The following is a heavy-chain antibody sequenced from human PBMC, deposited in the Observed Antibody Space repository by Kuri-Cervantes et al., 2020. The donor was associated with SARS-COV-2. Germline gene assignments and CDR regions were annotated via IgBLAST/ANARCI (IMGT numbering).Heavy chain of an antibody. J-gene: IGHJ4*02. CDR1: EYNFSGYY. CDR2: INPNSGGT. CDR3: ARVGIYDYSNYRPFDY. D-gene: IGHD4-11*01. Sequence: ASVKVSCKASEYNFSGYYLHWVRQAPGQGLEWMGWINPNSGGTNFTQKFEGRVTVTRDTSINTAYMDLTRLGSDDTAVYYCARVGIYDYSNYRPFDYWGQGTLVTVSS. V-gene: IGHV1-2*02.